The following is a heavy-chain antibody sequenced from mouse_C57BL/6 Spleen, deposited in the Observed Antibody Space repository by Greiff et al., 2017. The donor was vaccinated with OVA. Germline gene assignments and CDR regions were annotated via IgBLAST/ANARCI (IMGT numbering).Heavy chain of an antibody. CDR2: SRNKANDYTT. Sequence: EVKLVESGGGLVQSGRSLRLSCATSGFTFSDFYMEWVRQAPGKGLEWIAASRNKANDYTTEYSASVKGRFIVSRDTSQSILYLQMKALRDEDTAIYYCARDAPGDAMDYWGQGTSVTVSS. J-gene: IGHJ4*01. CDR1: GFTFSDFY. V-gene: IGHV7-1*01. CDR3: ARDAPGDAMDY.